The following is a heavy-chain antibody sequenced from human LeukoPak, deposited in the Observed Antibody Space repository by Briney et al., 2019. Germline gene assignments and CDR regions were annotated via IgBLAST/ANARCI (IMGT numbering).Heavy chain of an antibody. CDR2: ISGSGGST. J-gene: IGHJ6*02. CDR3: AKEFYFATAV. D-gene: IGHD2-15*01. Sequence: GGSLRLSCAASGFTFSTYAMSWVRQSPGKGLEWVSTISGSGGSTYYADSVKGRFTISRDNSKNALYLQMNSLRAEDTAVYYCAKEFYFATAVWGQGTTVTVS. V-gene: IGHV3-23*01. CDR1: GFTFSTYA.